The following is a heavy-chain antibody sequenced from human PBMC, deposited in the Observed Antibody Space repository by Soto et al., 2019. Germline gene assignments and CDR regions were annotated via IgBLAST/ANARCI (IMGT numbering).Heavy chain of an antibody. D-gene: IGHD3-16*01. J-gene: IGHJ4*02. CDR2: LNPDGSVK. CDR1: GLAFSTSW. CDR3: AREPYFGAIDY. V-gene: IGHV3-7*01. Sequence: EVQLVESGGGLVQPGGSLRLSCGASGLAFSTSWMAWVRQAPGKGLEWVAELNPDGSVKTYVDAVRGRVTISRDNAKNSLDPQMNSLRVGDTAMYYFAREPYFGAIDYWGQGTLVTFSP.